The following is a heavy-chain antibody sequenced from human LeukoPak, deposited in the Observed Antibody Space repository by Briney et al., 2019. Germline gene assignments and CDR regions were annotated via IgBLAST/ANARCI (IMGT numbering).Heavy chain of an antibody. CDR2: MNPNSGNT. CDR1: GYTFTSYD. V-gene: IGHV1-8*01. D-gene: IGHD4-17*01. Sequence: GASVKVSCKASGYTFTSYDIHWVRQATGQGLEWMGWMNPNSGNTGYAQKFQGRVTMTRNTSISTAYMELSSLRSEDTAVYYCARVLGDYWEVENYYYYGMDVWGQGTTVTVAS. J-gene: IGHJ6*02. CDR3: ARVLGDYWEVENYYYYGMDV.